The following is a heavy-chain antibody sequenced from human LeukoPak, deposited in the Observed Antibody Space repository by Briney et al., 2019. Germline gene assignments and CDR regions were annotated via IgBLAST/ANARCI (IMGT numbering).Heavy chain of an antibody. CDR3: AREESGPYYDFRSGYPNWFDP. D-gene: IGHD3-3*01. J-gene: IGHJ5*02. CDR2: IYYSGST. CDR1: GDSLSSHY. V-gene: IGHV4-59*11. Sequence: SETLSLTCTVSGDSLSSHYWSWVRQPPRKGLEWMGYIYYSGSTNYNPSLKSRVTISVDTSKNQFSLKLSSVTSADTAVYYCAREESGPYYDFRSGYPNWFDPWGQGTLVTASS.